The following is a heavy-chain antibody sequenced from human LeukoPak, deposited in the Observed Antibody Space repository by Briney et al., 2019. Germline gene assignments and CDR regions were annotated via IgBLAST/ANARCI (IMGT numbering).Heavy chain of an antibody. V-gene: IGHV3-23*01. D-gene: IGHD2-8*01. CDR2: ISGSGGST. Sequence: QTGGSLRLSCAASGFILSSFAMTWVRQAPGKGLEWVSSISGSGGSTYHADSVKGRFTISRDNSKNTLYLQMNSLSADDTAVYYCAKDSGGSNVRAFDHWGQGILVTVSS. CDR3: AKDSGGSNVRAFDH. CDR1: GFILSSFA. J-gene: IGHJ4*02.